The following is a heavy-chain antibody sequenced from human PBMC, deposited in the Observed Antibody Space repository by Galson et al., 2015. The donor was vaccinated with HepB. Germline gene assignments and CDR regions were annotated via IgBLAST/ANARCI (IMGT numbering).Heavy chain of an antibody. V-gene: IGHV3-30-3*01. J-gene: IGHJ6*02. Sequence: SLRLSCAAPGFTFSSYAMHWVRPARGQGLAWVAVILYDGSIKYYADSVKGRFTISRDNAKNSLYLQMKSLRAEDTAVYYCARDLVADFGDYYYFYGMDVWGQGSTVTVSS. CDR3: ARDLVADFGDYYYFYGMDV. D-gene: IGHD4-17*01. CDR2: ILYDGSIK. CDR1: GFTFSSYA.